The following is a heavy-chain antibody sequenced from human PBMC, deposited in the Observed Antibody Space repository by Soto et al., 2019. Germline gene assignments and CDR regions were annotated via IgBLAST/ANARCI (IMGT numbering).Heavy chain of an antibody. Sequence: PGGSLRLSCAASGFTFSSYSMNWVRQAPGKGLEWVSSISSSSSYIYYADSVKGRFTISRDNAKNSLYLQMNSLRAEDTAVYYCAREATAMGHSAFDTWGQGTMVTVSS. J-gene: IGHJ3*02. CDR1: GFTFSSYS. CDR2: ISSSSSYI. V-gene: IGHV3-21*01. CDR3: AREATAMGHSAFDT. D-gene: IGHD5-18*01.